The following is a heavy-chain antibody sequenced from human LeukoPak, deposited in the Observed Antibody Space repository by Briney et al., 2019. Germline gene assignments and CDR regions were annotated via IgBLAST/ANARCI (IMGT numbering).Heavy chain of an antibody. CDR3: ARVPSRDGYFIDY. Sequence: SVKVSCKGSVGTFTSYAISWVRQAPAQGLEGVGGIIPIFGTANYAQKFQGRVTITADESTSTAYMELSSLRSEDTGVYYCARVPSRDGYFIDYWGEGTLVTVSS. CDR2: IIPIFGTA. J-gene: IGHJ4*02. D-gene: IGHD5-24*01. V-gene: IGHV1-69*01. CDR1: VGTFTSYA.